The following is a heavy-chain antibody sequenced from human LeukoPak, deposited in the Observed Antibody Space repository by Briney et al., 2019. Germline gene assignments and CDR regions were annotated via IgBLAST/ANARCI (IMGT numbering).Heavy chain of an antibody. Sequence: ASVKVSCKASGYTFTSYYMHWVRQAPRQGLEWMGWINPNSGGTNYAQKFQGRVTMTRDTSISTAYMELSRLRSDDTAVYYCARDNARDYPFYWGQGTLVTVSP. CDR1: GYTFTSYY. D-gene: IGHD4-17*01. V-gene: IGHV1-2*02. CDR2: INPNSGGT. CDR3: ARDNARDYPFY. J-gene: IGHJ4*02.